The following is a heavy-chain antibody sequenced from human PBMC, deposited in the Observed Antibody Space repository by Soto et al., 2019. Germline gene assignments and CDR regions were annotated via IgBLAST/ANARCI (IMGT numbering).Heavy chain of an antibody. CDR1: GGSISSYY. J-gene: IGHJ3*02. Sequence: SETLSLTCTVSGGSISSYYWSWIRQPPGKGLEWIGYIYYSGSTNYNPSLKSRVTISVDTSKNQFSLKLSSVTAADTAVYYCAREVDTAMGAFDIWGQGTMVTVSS. CDR3: AREVDTAMGAFDI. V-gene: IGHV4-59*01. CDR2: IYYSGST. D-gene: IGHD5-18*01.